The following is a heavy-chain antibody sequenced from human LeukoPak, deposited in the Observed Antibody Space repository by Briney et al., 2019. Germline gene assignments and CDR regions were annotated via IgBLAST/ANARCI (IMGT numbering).Heavy chain of an antibody. V-gene: IGHV4-39*07. Sequence: SEALSLTCTVSGASISSSTYYWGVIRQPPGKGLEWIGEINHSGSTNYNPSLKSRVTISVDTSKNQFSLKLSSVTAADTAVYYCARGRRYCSGGSCYPRAFDIWGQGTMVTVSS. J-gene: IGHJ3*02. CDR1: GASISSSTYY. CDR2: INHSGST. CDR3: ARGRRYCSGGSCYPRAFDI. D-gene: IGHD2-15*01.